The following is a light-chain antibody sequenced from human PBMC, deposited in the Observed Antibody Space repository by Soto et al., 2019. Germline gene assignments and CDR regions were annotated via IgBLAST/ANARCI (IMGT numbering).Light chain of an antibody. CDR3: QQYDTSPPLYT. J-gene: IGKJ2*01. CDR1: QSAVSTY. CDR2: ATS. Sequence: EIVLTQSPDTLSLSPGERATLSCRASQSAVSTYLAWYQQKPGQAPRLLIYATSSRAAGTPDRFSGSGSGTDFTLTISSLEPEDFALYYCQQYDTSPPLYTFGQGTRLEIK. V-gene: IGKV3-20*01.